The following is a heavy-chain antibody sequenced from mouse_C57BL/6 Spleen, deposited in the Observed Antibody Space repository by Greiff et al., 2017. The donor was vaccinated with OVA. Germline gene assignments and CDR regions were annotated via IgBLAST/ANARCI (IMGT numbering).Heavy chain of an antibody. D-gene: IGHD1-1*01. Sequence: EVQLQQSGAELVRPGASVKLSCTASGFNIKDDYMHWVKQRPEQGLEWIGWIDPENGDTEYASKFQGKATITADTSSNTAYLQLSSLTSEDTAVYYCTTNYDGTMYYWGQGTSVTVSS. V-gene: IGHV14-4*01. CDR3: TTNYDGTMYY. CDR1: GFNIKDDY. CDR2: IDPENGDT. J-gene: IGHJ4*01.